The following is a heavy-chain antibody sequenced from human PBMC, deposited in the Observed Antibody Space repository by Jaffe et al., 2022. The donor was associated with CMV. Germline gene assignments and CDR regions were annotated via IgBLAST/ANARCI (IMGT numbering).Heavy chain of an antibody. J-gene: IGHJ6*02. CDR1: GFTFSSYG. Sequence: QVQLVESGGGVVQPGRSLRLSCAASGFTFSSYGMHWVRQAPGKGLEWVAVISYDGSNKYYADSVKGRFTISRDNSKNTLYLQMNSLRAEDTAVYYCAKDLPSPSSGWYAYYYYGMDVWGQGTTVTVSS. CDR2: ISYDGSNK. CDR3: AKDLPSPSSGWYAYYYYGMDV. V-gene: IGHV3-30*18. D-gene: IGHD6-19*01.